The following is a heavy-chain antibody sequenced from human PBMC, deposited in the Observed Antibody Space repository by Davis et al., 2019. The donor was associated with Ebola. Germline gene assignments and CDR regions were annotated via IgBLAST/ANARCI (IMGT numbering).Heavy chain of an antibody. V-gene: IGHV1-8*02. Sequence: ASVKVSCKASGYTFTSYGISWVRQAPGQGLEWLGWMNPDTGNTGYAQKFQGRVTLTRDTSINTAYMELSSLTSEDTAVYYCAKNVAETGDFESWGQGTLVAVST. CDR3: AKNVAETGDFES. CDR2: MNPDTGNT. D-gene: IGHD3-10*01. J-gene: IGHJ4*02. CDR1: GYTFTSYG.